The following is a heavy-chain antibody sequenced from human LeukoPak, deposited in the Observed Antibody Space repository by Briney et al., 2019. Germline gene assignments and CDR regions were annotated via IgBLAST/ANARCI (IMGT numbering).Heavy chain of an antibody. CDR2: IYTSGST. J-gene: IGHJ4*02. CDR3: ARDLVSSSWGYFDY. D-gene: IGHD6-13*01. Sequence: PSETLSLTCTVSGGSISSYYWSWIRQPAGKGLEWIGRIYTSGSTNYNPSLKSRVTMSVDTSKNQFSLKLSSVTAADTAVYYCARDLVSSSWGYFDYWGQGTLVTVSS. CDR1: GGSISSYY. V-gene: IGHV4-4*07.